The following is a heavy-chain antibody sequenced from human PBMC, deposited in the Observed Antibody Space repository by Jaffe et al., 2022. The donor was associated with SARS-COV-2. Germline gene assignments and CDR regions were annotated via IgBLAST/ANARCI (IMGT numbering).Heavy chain of an antibody. CDR1: GYTFSGYY. J-gene: IGHJ3*02. V-gene: IGHV1-2*02. CDR3: ARALIYDAFDI. Sequence: QVQLVQSGAEVKKPGASVKVSCKASGYTFSGYYMHWVRQAPGQGLEWMGWVNPDTGGTNYKQNFQGRVTMTWDTSISTAYMELSRLRSDDTAVYYCARALIYDAFDIWGQGTMVTVSS. CDR2: VNPDTGGT. D-gene: IGHD5-12*01.